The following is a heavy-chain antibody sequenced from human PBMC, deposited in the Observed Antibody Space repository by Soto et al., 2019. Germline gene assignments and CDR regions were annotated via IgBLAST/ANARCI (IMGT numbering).Heavy chain of an antibody. D-gene: IGHD2-2*01. CDR3: ARGALFHVVVPAARGYMDV. Sequence: SEPLSLTCAVYGGSFSGYYWSWIRQPPGKGLEWIGEINHSGSTNYNPSLKSRVTISVDTSKNQFSLKLSSVTAADTAVYYCARGALFHVVVPAARGYMDVWGKGTTVTVSS. CDR1: GGSFSGYY. J-gene: IGHJ6*03. CDR2: INHSGST. V-gene: IGHV4-34*01.